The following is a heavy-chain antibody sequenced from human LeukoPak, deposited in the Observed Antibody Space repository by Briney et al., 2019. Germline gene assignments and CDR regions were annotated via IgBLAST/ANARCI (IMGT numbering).Heavy chain of an antibody. D-gene: IGHD2-2*02. V-gene: IGHV4-39*01. CDR2: IYYSGST. Sequence: PSETLSLTCTVSGGSISSSSYYWGWIRQPPGKGLEWIGSIYYSGSTYYNPSLKSRVTISVDTSKNQFSLKLSSVTAADTAVYYCARHVGYCSSTSCYRIGEIDYWGQGTLVAVSS. CDR1: GGSISSSSYY. J-gene: IGHJ4*02. CDR3: ARHVGYCSSTSCYRIGEIDY.